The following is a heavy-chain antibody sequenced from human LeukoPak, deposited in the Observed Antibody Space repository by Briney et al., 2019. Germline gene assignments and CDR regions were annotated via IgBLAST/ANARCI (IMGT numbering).Heavy chain of an antibody. CDR3: TVVPASPAESYYFDY. J-gene: IGHJ4*02. Sequence: ASVKVSCKASGYTFTSYDINWVRQATGQGPEWMGWMNPNSGNTGYAQKFQGRVTMTRNTSISTAYMELSSLRSEDTAVYYCTVVPASPAESYYFDYWGQGTLVTVSS. V-gene: IGHV1-8*01. CDR1: GYTFTSYD. CDR2: MNPNSGNT. D-gene: IGHD2-2*01.